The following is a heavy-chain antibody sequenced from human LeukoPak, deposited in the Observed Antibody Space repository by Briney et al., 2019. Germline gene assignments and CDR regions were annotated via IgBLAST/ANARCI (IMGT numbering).Heavy chain of an antibody. J-gene: IGHJ4*02. D-gene: IGHD6-19*01. CDR3: VQTTGWPGFDY. CDR1: GAPISRFY. Sequence: PSETLSLICTTSGAPISRFYRSWVRQPPGKGLEWIGNIYNGVPTFFNPSLKSRVTLSVDTSKTQFSLQLASVTAADTAVYYCVQTTGWPGFDYWGQGILVTVSS. V-gene: IGHV4-4*09. CDR2: IYNGVPT.